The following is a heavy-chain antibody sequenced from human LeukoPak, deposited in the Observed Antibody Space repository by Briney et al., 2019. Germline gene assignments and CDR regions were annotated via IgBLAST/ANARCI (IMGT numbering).Heavy chain of an antibody. D-gene: IGHD6-19*01. CDR1: GFTFGDYA. CDR2: ISWDSKNI. Sequence: GGSLRLSCTASGFTFGDYAMSWVRLAPGKGLEGVSGISWDSKNIGYAASVKGRFTISRDNAKNSLYLQMNSLRGDDTAFYYCARGNRDSSGFYYYYGMDVWGQGTTVTVSS. J-gene: IGHJ6*02. CDR3: ARGNRDSSGFYYYYGMDV. V-gene: IGHV3-9*01.